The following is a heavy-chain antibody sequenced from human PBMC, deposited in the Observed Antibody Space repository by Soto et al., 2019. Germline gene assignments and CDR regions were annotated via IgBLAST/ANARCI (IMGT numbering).Heavy chain of an antibody. V-gene: IGHV1-58*01. D-gene: IGHD1-26*01. CDR3: ATHREGATYYFDY. Sequence: QMQLVQSGPEVKKPGTSVKVSCKASTFTFTSSAVQWVRQARGQRLEWIGWIVVGSGNTKYAQNFQERVTITRDMSSGTAYLELSTLRSEDTDVYYSATHREGATYYFDYWGPGTLLTVSS. CDR1: TFTFTSSA. J-gene: IGHJ4*02. CDR2: IVVGSGNT.